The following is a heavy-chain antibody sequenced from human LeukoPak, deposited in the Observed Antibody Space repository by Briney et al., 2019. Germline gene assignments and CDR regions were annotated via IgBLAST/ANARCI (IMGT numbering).Heavy chain of an antibody. D-gene: IGHD3-10*01. Sequence: ESGPTLVNPTQTLTLTCTFSGFSLSTSGVGVGWIRQPPGKALEWLAVIYWDGDKRSSPSLKNRLTITKDTSKNQVVLTMTNMDPVDTATYYCAHSRNYHGSGRHQFDDWGQGTLVTVSS. CDR1: GFSLSTSGVG. CDR2: IYWDGDK. CDR3: AHSRNYHGSGRHQFDD. V-gene: IGHV2-5*02. J-gene: IGHJ4*02.